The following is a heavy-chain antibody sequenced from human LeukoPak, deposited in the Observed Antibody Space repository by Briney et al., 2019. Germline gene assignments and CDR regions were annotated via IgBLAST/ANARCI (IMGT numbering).Heavy chain of an antibody. J-gene: IGHJ6*02. CDR1: GYTFTGYY. D-gene: IGHD4-17*01. CDR2: INPNSGGT. Sequence: ASVKVSCKASGYTFTGYYMHWVRQAPGQGLEWMGWINPNSGGTNYAQKFQGRVTMTRDTSISTAYMELSRLRSDDTAVYYCAGDRDYGEGYYYYYYGMDVWGQGTTVTVSS. V-gene: IGHV1-2*02. CDR3: AGDRDYGEGYYYYYYGMDV.